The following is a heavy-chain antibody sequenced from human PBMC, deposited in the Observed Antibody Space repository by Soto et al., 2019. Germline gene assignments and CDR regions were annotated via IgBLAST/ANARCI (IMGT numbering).Heavy chain of an antibody. CDR3: AYKGAYDSSGYYQNCFDF. Sequence: SGPTLVNPTQTLTLTCTFSGFSLSTSGEGVGWIRQPPGKALEWLALIYWDDDKRYSPSLKSRLTITKDTSKNQVVLTMTNMDPVDTSTYYCAYKGAYDSSGYYQNCFDFWGQRTLVTVSS. D-gene: IGHD3-22*01. V-gene: IGHV2-5*02. J-gene: IGHJ5*01. CDR2: IYWDDDK. CDR1: GFSLSTSGEG.